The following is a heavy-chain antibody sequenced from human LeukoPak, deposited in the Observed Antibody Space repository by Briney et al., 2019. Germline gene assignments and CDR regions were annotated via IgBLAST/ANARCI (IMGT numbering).Heavy chain of an antibody. CDR2: VHSGGST. D-gene: IGHD1-1*01. J-gene: IGHJ4*02. V-gene: IGHV3-53*01. Sequence: GGSLRLSCAASGFTVSSSYMSWVRPAPGKGLEWVSLVHSGGSTYYADSVKGRFTISRDNSKNTLYLKMNSLRAEDTAVYYCARDYTGLYWGQGTLVTVSS. CDR1: GFTVSSSY. CDR3: ARDYTGLY.